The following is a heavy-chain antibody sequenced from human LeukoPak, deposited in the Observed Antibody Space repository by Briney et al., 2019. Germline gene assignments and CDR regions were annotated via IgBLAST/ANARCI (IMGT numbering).Heavy chain of an antibody. Sequence: SVKVSCKASGGTFSSYAISWVRQASGQGLEWMGRIIPILGIANYAQKFQGRVTITADKSTSTAYMELSSLRSEDTAVYYCARDRADLGYYYMDVWGKGTTVTVSS. V-gene: IGHV1-69*04. D-gene: IGHD3-10*01. CDR1: GGTFSSYA. J-gene: IGHJ6*03. CDR3: ARDRADLGYYYMDV. CDR2: IIPILGIA.